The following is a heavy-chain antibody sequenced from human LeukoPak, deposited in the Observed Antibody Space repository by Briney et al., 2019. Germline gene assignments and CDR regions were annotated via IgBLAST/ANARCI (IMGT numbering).Heavy chain of an antibody. Sequence: GGSLRLSCVASGFSFSYAWMSWVRQAPGKGLQWVGHIRSETDGATTDYAAAVQGRFTISRDDSKKMLYLEMNSLTTEDTAVYYCTTDLNQRLKWFGDPLDHWGQGTPVTVSS. J-gene: IGHJ4*02. CDR1: GFSFSYAW. CDR3: TTDLNQRLKWFGDPLDH. CDR2: IRSETDGATT. D-gene: IGHD3-10*01. V-gene: IGHV3-15*01.